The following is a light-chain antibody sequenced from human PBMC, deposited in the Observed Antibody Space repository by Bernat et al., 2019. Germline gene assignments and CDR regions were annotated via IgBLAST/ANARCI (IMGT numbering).Light chain of an antibody. CDR1: SSDVGGYNY. CDR2: DVR. Sequence: QSALTQPASVSGSPGQSITISCTGTSSDVGGYNYVSWFQQHPGQAPKLMIYDVRNRPSGVSNRFSGSKSGNTASLAIAGLQADDEAGYYCSSYTRSNTYVFGTGTKVTVL. J-gene: IGLJ1*01. CDR3: SSYTRSNTYV. V-gene: IGLV2-14*03.